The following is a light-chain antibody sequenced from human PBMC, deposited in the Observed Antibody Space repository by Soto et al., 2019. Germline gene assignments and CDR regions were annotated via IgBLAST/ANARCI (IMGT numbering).Light chain of an antibody. Sequence: QSALTQPASVSGSPGQSITISCTGTSSDVGGYNYVYWYQQHPGTAPKLMIYEVSNRTSGVSNRFSGSKSGNTASLTISGLQAEDEADYYCSSYTSSSTPYVFGTGTKVTVL. CDR1: SSDVGGYNY. V-gene: IGLV2-14*01. CDR2: EVS. CDR3: SSYTSSSTPYV. J-gene: IGLJ1*01.